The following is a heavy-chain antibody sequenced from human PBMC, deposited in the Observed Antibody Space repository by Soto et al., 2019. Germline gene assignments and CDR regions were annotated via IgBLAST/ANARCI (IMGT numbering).Heavy chain of an antibody. CDR3: ARHIGIGWELLSYFDY. CDR1: GGSISSSSYY. D-gene: IGHD1-26*01. Sequence: SETLSLTCTVSGGSISSSSYYWGWIRQPPGKGLEWIGSIYYSGSTYYNPSLKSRVTISVDTSKNQFSLKLSSVTAADTAVYYCARHIGIGWELLSYFDYWGQGTLVTVSS. V-gene: IGHV4-39*01. J-gene: IGHJ4*02. CDR2: IYYSGST.